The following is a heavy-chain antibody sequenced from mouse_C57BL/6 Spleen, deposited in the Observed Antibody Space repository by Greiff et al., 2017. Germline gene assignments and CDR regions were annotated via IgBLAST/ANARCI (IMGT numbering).Heavy chain of an antibody. D-gene: IGHD2-4*01. Sequence: VQLQQSGPELVKPGASVKISCKASGYAFSSSWMHWVKQRPGKGLEWIGRIYPGDGDTNYNGKFKGKATLTADKSSSAAYMQLSSLTSEDSAVYDCAEGDYGGFAYWGHGTLVTVSA. CDR3: AEGDYGGFAY. V-gene: IGHV1-82*01. CDR2: IYPGDGDT. J-gene: IGHJ3*01. CDR1: GYAFSSSW.